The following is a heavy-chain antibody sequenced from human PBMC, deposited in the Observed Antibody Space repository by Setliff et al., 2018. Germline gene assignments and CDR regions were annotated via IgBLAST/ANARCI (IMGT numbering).Heavy chain of an antibody. CDR2: INWNGGSHI. J-gene: IGHJ4*02. CDR1: GFTFDDDA. D-gene: IGHD3-10*01. V-gene: IGHV3-20*04. Sequence: GGSLRLSCVASGFTFDDDAMSWVRQAPGKGLEWVCGINWNGGSHIYYAGSAEGRFTISIDNAKNSLSLQLNIRRAEDTAVYYCAIAKGTTMATQYFDYWGQGTLVTVSS. CDR3: AIAKGTTMATQYFDY.